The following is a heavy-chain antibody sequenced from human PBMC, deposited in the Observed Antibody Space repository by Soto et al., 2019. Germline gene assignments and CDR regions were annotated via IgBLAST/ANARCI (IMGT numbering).Heavy chain of an antibody. Sequence: ASVKVSCKASGGTFSSYTISWVRQAPGQGLEWMGRIIPILGIANYAQKFQGRVTITADKSTSTAYMELSSLRSEDTAVYYCAREPDSSGWALDYYYYGMDVWGQGTTVTVSS. CDR3: AREPDSSGWALDYYYYGMDV. J-gene: IGHJ6*02. D-gene: IGHD6-19*01. V-gene: IGHV1-69*04. CDR1: GGTFSSYT. CDR2: IIPILGIA.